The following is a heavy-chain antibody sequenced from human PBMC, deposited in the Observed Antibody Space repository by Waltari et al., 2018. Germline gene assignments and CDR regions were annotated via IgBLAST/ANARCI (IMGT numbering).Heavy chain of an antibody. CDR1: GGSVRDGIYC. Sequence: QVQLQESGPRLVKPSETLSLTCTVSGGSVRDGIYCWAWIRHPPGTGLEWIGSVYSSGSPHTKSALMGLVTGSVNMSKNQLSLCLTSVTAADTATYCCARQSYGSGTYEFDFWGQGALVTDSS. J-gene: IGHJ4*02. D-gene: IGHD3-10*01. CDR2: VYSSGSP. V-gene: IGHV4-39*01. CDR3: ARQSYGSGTYEFDF.